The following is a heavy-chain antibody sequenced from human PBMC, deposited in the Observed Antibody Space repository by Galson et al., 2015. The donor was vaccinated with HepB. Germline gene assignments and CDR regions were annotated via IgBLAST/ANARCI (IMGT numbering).Heavy chain of an antibody. Sequence: SLRLSCAASGFTFSSYAMDWVRQVPGKGLEWVAFIGSDGSTRSYADSVKGRFTISRDKSKNTLYVQMDSLRAEDTAVYYCATGADYCFVNWGQGTLDTVSS. V-gene: IGHV3-30*02. CDR3: ATGADYCFVN. CDR1: GFTFSSYA. CDR2: IGSDGSTR. J-gene: IGHJ4*02.